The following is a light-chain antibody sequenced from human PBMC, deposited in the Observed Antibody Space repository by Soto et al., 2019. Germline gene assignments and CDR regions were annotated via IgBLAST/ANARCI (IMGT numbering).Light chain of an antibody. CDR3: TSYAGSNNFPFV. J-gene: IGLJ1*01. V-gene: IGLV2-8*01. CDR1: SSDVGGYNY. Sequence: QSALTQPPSASGSPGQSVTISCTGTSSDVGGYNYVSWYQHHPGKAPKLMIYEVSKRPSGVPDRFSGSKSGNTASLTVSGLQAEDEADYYCTSYAGSNNFPFVFGTGTKVTVL. CDR2: EVS.